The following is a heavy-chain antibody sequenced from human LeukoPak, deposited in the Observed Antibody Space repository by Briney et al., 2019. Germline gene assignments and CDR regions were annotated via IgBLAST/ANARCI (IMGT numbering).Heavy chain of an antibody. D-gene: IGHD2-15*01. J-gene: IGHJ6*02. CDR2: INPNSGGT. V-gene: IGHV1-2*02. Sequence: ASVKVSCKASGYTFTGYYMHWVRQAPGQGLEWMGWINPNSGGTNYAQKFQGRVTMTRHTSISTAYMELSRLRSDDTAVYYCAREYGVVAAKQYYYYGMDVWGQGTTVTVSS. CDR3: AREYGVVAAKQYYYYGMDV. CDR1: GYTFTGYY.